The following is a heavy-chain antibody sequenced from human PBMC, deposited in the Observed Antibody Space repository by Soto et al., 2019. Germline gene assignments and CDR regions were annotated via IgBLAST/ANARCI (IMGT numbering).Heavy chain of an antibody. CDR2: IKQDGSEK. CDR1: GFTFSSYW. V-gene: IGHV3-7*01. D-gene: IGHD2-21*02. CDR3: ARAGHNRDYNWFDP. J-gene: IGHJ5*02. Sequence: PGGSLRLSCAASGFTFSSYWMSWVRQAPGKGLEWVANIKQDGSEKYYVDSVKGRFTISRDNAKNSLYLQMNSLRAEDTAVYYCARAGHNRDYNWFDPWGQGTLVTVSS.